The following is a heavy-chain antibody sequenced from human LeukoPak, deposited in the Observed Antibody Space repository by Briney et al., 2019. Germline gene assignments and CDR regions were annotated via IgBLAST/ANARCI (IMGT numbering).Heavy chain of an antibody. CDR2: INSEGSGT. J-gene: IGHJ4*02. CDR3: ARWRGGVYFDY. CDR1: GFTFSSYW. V-gene: IGHV3-74*01. Sequence: GGSLRLSCAASGFTFSSYWMHWVRQAPGKGLVWVSRINSEGSGTNYADSVKGRFTISRDNAKNTLYLQMNSLRAEDTAVYYCARWRGGVYFDYWGQGTLVTVSS. D-gene: IGHD3-3*01.